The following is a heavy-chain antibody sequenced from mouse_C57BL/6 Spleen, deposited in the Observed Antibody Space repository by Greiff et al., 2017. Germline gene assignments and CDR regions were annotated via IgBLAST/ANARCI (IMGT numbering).Heavy chain of an antibody. CDR3: ARGYGSSYRYFDV. CDR2: IYPSDSET. Sequence: VQLQQPGAELVRPGSSVKLSCKASGYTFTSSWMDWVKQRPGQGLEWIGNIYPSDSETHYNQKFKDKATLTVDKSSSTAYMQLSSLTSEDSAVYYCARGYGSSYRYFDVWGTGTTVTVSS. D-gene: IGHD1-1*01. V-gene: IGHV1-61*01. CDR1: GYTFTSSW. J-gene: IGHJ1*03.